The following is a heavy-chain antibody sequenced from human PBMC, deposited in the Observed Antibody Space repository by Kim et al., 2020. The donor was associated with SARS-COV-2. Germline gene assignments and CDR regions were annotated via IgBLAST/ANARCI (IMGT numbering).Heavy chain of an antibody. J-gene: IGHJ3*02. CDR2: ISGSGGST. CDR3: AKVGGRRRFLEWWNDAFEI. CDR1: GFTFSSYA. V-gene: IGHV3-23*01. Sequence: GGSLRLSCAASGFTFSSYAMSWVRQAPGKGLEWVSAISGSGGSTYYADSVKGRFTISRDNSKNTLYLQMNSLRAEDTAVYYCAKVGGRRRFLEWWNDAFEIWGQGTMVTVSS. D-gene: IGHD3-3*01.